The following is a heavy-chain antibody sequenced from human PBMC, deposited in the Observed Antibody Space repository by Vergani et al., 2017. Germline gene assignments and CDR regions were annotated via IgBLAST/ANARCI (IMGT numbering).Heavy chain of an antibody. CDR2: IYYSGST. Sequence: QVQLQESGPGLVKPSQTLSLTCTVSGGSISSGDYYWSWIRQPPGKGLEWIGYIYYSGSTYYNPSLKSRVTISVDTSKNQFSLKRSSVTAADTAVYYCARGEARDGYNSAYYFDYWGQGTLVTVSS. CDR3: ARGEARDGYNSAYYFDY. V-gene: IGHV4-30-4*01. J-gene: IGHJ4*02. D-gene: IGHD5-24*01. CDR1: GGSISSGDYY.